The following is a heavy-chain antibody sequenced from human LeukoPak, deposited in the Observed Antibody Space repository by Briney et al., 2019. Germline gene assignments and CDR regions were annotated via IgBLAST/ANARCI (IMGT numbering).Heavy chain of an antibody. CDR1: GGTFSSYA. CDR2: IIPIFGTA. Sequence: SVKVSCKASGGTFSSYAISWVRQAPGQGLEWMGGIIPIFGTANYALKFQGRVTITTDESTSTAYMELSSLRSEDTAVYYCARDGVVVRGVNPKWTPYNWFDPWGQGTLVTVSS. CDR3: ARDGVVVRGVNPKWTPYNWFDP. J-gene: IGHJ5*02. V-gene: IGHV1-69*05. D-gene: IGHD3-10*01.